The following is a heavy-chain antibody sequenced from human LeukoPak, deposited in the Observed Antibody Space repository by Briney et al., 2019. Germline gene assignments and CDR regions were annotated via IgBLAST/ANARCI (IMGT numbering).Heavy chain of an antibody. D-gene: IGHD6-6*01. CDR3: ARTTYSSSSGGYYYYYMDV. J-gene: IGHJ6*03. CDR1: GGSISSSNW. CDR2: IYHSGST. V-gene: IGHV4-4*02. Sequence: SGTLSLTCAVSGGSISSSNWWSWVRQPPGKGLEWIGEIYHSGSTNYNPSLKSRVTISVDKSKNQFSLKLSSVTAADTAVYYCARTTYSSSSGGYYYYYMDVWGKGTTVTVSS.